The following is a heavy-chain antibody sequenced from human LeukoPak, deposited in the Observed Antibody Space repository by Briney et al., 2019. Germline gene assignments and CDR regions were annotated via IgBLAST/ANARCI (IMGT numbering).Heavy chain of an antibody. CDR3: ARDKIVGPTTLDY. CDR1: GFTVSSNY. V-gene: IGHV3-7*01. Sequence: GGSLRLSCAASGFTVSSNYMSWVRQAPGKGLEWVANIKQDGYEKYYVDSVKGRFTISRDNAKNSLYLQMNSLRADDTAIYYCARDKIVGPTTLDYWGQGTLVTVSS. J-gene: IGHJ4*02. D-gene: IGHD1-26*01. CDR2: IKQDGYEK.